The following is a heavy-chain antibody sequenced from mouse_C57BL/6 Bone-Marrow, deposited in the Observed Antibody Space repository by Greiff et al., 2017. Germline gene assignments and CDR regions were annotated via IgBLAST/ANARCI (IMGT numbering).Heavy chain of an antibody. J-gene: IGHJ3*01. CDR1: GYTFTSYG. Sequence: QVQLQQSGAELARPGASVKLSCKASGYTFTSYGISWVKQRTGQGLEWIGEIYPRSGNTYYNEKFKGKATLTADKSSSTAYMELRSLTSEDSAVYFCAKDSSGYVWFAYWGQGTLVTGSA. CDR3: AKDSSGYVWFAY. CDR2: IYPRSGNT. D-gene: IGHD3-2*02. V-gene: IGHV1-81*01.